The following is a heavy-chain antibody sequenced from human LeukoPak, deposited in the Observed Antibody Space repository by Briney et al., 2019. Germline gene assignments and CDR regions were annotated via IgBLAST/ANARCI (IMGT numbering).Heavy chain of an antibody. Sequence: ASVKVSCKASGYTFTGYYMHWVRQAPGQGLEWMGWINPNSGGTNYAQKFQGRVTMARDTSISTAYMELSRLRSDDTAVCYCARMVDLGQWELLLFWGQGTLVTVSS. D-gene: IGHD1-26*01. CDR3: ARMVDLGQWELLLF. J-gene: IGHJ4*02. CDR2: INPNSGGT. V-gene: IGHV1-2*02. CDR1: GYTFTGYY.